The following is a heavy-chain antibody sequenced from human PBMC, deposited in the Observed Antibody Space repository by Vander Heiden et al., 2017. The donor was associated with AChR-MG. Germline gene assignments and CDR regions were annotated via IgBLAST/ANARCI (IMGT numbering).Heavy chain of an antibody. J-gene: IGHJ4*02. D-gene: IGHD6-19*01. CDR1: GFTFSSYS. CDR2: ISSSSSYI. Sequence: EVQLVEPGGGLVKPGGSLRLSCAASGFTFSSYSMNWVRQAPGKGLEWVSSISSSSSYIYYADSVKGRFTISRDNAKNSLYLQMNSLRAEDTAVYYCARDRRDSSGEFDYWGQGTLVTVSS. CDR3: ARDRRDSSGEFDY. V-gene: IGHV3-21*01.